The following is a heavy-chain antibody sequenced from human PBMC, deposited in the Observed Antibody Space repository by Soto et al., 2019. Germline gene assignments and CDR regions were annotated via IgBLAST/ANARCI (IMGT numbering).Heavy chain of an antibody. J-gene: IGHJ4*02. D-gene: IGHD6-13*01. Sequence: GASVKASCKASGYPSTGHSIHWLRQAPGQEFEGMGWISNRGGTKYAQNLQGRVTMTRDTSITTAYMELRGLKSDDTAVYYRARGSSWYAFWGKGTRVTAS. V-gene: IGHV1-2*02. CDR3: ARGSSWYAF. CDR2: ISNRGGT. CDR1: GYPSTGHS.